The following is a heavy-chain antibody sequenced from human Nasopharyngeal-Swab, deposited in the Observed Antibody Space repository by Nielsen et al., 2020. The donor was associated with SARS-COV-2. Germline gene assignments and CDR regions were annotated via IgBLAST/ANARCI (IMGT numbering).Heavy chain of an antibody. Sequence: GESLKISCAASGFTFSSYAMSWVRQAPGKGLEWVSAISGSGGSTYYADSVKGRFTISRDNAKNSLYLQMNSLRAEDTAVYYCARATPTYYDFWSGFDYWGQGTLVTVSS. CDR3: ARATPTYYDFWSGFDY. CDR1: GFTFSSYA. D-gene: IGHD3-3*01. V-gene: IGHV3-23*01. J-gene: IGHJ4*02. CDR2: ISGSGGST.